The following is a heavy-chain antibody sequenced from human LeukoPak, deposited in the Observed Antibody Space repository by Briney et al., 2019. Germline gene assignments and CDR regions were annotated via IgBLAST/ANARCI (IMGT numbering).Heavy chain of an antibody. J-gene: IGHJ4*02. Sequence: SETLSLTCAVSGYSISSGYYWGWIRQPPGKGLEWIGSIYHSGSTYYNPSLKSRVTISVDTSTNQFSLKLSSVTAADTAVYYCARHSGLRFLEWENYFDYWGQGTLVTVSS. CDR2: IYHSGST. CDR3: ARHSGLRFLEWENYFDY. V-gene: IGHV4-38-2*01. D-gene: IGHD3-3*01. CDR1: GYSISSGYY.